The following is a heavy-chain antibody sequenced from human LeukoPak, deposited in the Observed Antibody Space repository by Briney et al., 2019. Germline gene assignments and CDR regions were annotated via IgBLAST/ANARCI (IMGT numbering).Heavy chain of an antibody. D-gene: IGHD2-2*01. Sequence: SQTLSLTCTVSGGSISSGDYYWSWIRQPPGKGLEWIGYIYYSGSTYYNPSLKSRVTISVDTSKNQFSLKLSSVTAADAAVYYCAREIKQYQLLSYYYYYMDVWGKGTTVTVSS. CDR2: IYYSGST. CDR1: GGSISSGDYY. V-gene: IGHV4-30-4*08. CDR3: AREIKQYQLLSYYYYYMDV. J-gene: IGHJ6*03.